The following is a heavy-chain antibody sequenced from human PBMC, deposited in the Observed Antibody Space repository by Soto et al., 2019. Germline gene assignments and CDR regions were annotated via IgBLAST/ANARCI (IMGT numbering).Heavy chain of an antibody. D-gene: IGHD5-18*01. J-gene: IGHJ6*02. CDR3: VRDFWVHTARTWVGLDV. CDR1: GFSFSTYG. Sequence: QVQLVESGGGVVQPGRSLRLSCAASGFSFSTYGMHWVRQTPGRGLDWVAVIWYDGSNEYYADSVKGRFTISRDNSKSTLYLQMNSLRAEDTAVYYCVRDFWVHTARTWVGLDVWGQGTTVTVSS. CDR2: IWYDGSNE. V-gene: IGHV3-33*01.